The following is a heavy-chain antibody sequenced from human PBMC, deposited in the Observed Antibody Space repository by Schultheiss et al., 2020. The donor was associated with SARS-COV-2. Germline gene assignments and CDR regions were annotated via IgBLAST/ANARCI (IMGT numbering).Heavy chain of an antibody. Sequence: SVKVSCKASGYTFTSYGISWVRQAPGQGLEWMGWIIPIFGTANYAQKFQGRVTITADESTSTAYMELRSLRSDDTAVYYCARVRIQLGWSTGDFDYWGQGTLVTVSS. CDR3: ARVRIQLGWSTGDFDY. CDR2: IIPIFGTA. J-gene: IGHJ4*02. CDR1: GYTFTSYG. D-gene: IGHD5-18*01. V-gene: IGHV1-69*13.